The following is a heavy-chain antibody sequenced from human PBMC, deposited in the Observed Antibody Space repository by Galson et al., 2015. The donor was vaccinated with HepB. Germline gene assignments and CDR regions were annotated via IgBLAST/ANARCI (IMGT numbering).Heavy chain of an antibody. D-gene: IGHD2-15*01. J-gene: IGHJ3*02. CDR2: IYSGGST. Sequence: SLRLSCAASGFTVSSNYMSWVRQAPGKGLEWVSVIYSGGSTYYADSVKGRFTISRDNSKNTLYLQMNSLRANDTAVYYCASRYCSGVSCSLWDAFGIWGQGTMVIVSS. V-gene: IGHV3-53*01. CDR3: ASRYCSGVSCSLWDAFGI. CDR1: GFTVSSNY.